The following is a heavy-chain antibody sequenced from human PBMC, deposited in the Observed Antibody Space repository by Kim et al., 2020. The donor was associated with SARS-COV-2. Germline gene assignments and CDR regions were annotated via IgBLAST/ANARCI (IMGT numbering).Heavy chain of an antibody. CDR1: GFTFSSYA. J-gene: IGHJ4*02. Sequence: GGSLRLSCAASGFTFSSYAMTWVRQAPGKGLEWVSSISASGGRTNYADSVKGRFTISRDNSKNTLNLQMNSLRAEDTAVYYCAKERAERGIFDYWGQGTL. D-gene: IGHD3-10*01. CDR3: AKERAERGIFDY. CDR2: ISASGGRT. V-gene: IGHV3-23*01.